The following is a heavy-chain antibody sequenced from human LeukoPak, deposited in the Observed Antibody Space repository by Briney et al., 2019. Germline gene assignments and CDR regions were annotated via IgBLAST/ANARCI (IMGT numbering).Heavy chain of an antibody. CDR2: IIPIFGTA. V-gene: IGHV1-69*01. CDR3: ARDRGDGYNYWDY. Sequence: SVKVSCKASGGTFSSYAISWVRQAPGQGLEWMGGIIPIFGTANYAQKFQGRVTITADESASTAYMELSSLRSEDTAVYYCARDRGDGYNYWDYWGQGTLVTVSS. J-gene: IGHJ4*02. CDR1: GGTFSSYA. D-gene: IGHD5-24*01.